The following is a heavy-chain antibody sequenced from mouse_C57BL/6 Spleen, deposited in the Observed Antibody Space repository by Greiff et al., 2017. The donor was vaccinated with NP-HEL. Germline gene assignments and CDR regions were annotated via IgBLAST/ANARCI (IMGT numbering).Heavy chain of an antibody. D-gene: IGHD1-1*01. CDR1: GYTFTSYW. Sequence: VKLQQPGAELVKPGASVKLSCKASGYTFTSYWMQWVKQRPGQGLEWIGEIDPSDSYTNYNQKFKGKATLTVDTSSSTAYMQLSSLTSEDSAVYYCARNYYGIDYWGQGTTLTVSS. CDR3: ARNYYGIDY. V-gene: IGHV1-50*01. J-gene: IGHJ2*01. CDR2: IDPSDSYT.